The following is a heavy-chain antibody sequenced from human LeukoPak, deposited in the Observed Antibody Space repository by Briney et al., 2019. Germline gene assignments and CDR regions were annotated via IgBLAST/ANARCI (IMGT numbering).Heavy chain of an antibody. Sequence: GGSLRLSCAASGFTFSSYAMHWVRQAPGKGREWVAVISYDGSNKYYADSVKGRFTIPRDNSKNTLYLQMTSLRAEDTAVYYCARDVGSSWYEPFDYWGQGTLVTVSS. D-gene: IGHD6-13*01. CDR1: GFTFSSYA. CDR2: ISYDGSNK. V-gene: IGHV3-30*01. J-gene: IGHJ4*02. CDR3: ARDVGSSWYEPFDY.